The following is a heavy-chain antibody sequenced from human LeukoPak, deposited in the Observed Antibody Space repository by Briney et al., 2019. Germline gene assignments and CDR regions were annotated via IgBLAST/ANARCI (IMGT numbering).Heavy chain of an antibody. V-gene: IGHV4-61*01. CDR3: ARAGWYAFDY. Sequence: PSETLSLTCTVSGNSLNNNFYYWSWIRQPPGKGLEWIGYIYYSGSTNYNPSLKSRVTISVDTSKNQFSLKLSSVTAADTAVYYCARAGWYAFDYWGQGTLVTVSS. J-gene: IGHJ4*02. CDR2: IYYSGST. D-gene: IGHD6-19*01. CDR1: GNSLNNNFYY.